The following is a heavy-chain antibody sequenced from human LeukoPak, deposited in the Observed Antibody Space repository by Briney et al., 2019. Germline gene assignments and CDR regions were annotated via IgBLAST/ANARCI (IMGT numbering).Heavy chain of an antibody. CDR2: VSGSNGNT. J-gene: IGHJ4*02. CDR3: AKGFGASLSSDLDY. Sequence: ASMKVSCKCSGYAFTSYGINWVRHAPGQGLEWMGVVSGSNGNTSYAQNLQGRVTMTTYTSTSTAYMELRSLRSDDTAVYYCAKGFGASLSSDLDYWGQGTLVTVST. CDR1: GYAFTSYG. D-gene: IGHD3-3*01. V-gene: IGHV1-18*01.